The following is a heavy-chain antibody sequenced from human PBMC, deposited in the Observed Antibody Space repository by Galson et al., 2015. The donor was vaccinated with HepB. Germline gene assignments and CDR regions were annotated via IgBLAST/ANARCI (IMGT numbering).Heavy chain of an antibody. CDR1: GGSISSAIHY. CDR2: IYYSGSP. CDR3: ARASQKELSFDS. Sequence: TLSLTCTVSGGSISSAIHYWGWIRQQPGKGLEWIGHIYYSGSPYYNPSLTSRIAISVDTSKNQFSLKLTSVTPADAAMYYCARASQKELSFDSWGQGTLATVSS. V-gene: IGHV4-31*03. D-gene: IGHD2-15*01. J-gene: IGHJ4*02.